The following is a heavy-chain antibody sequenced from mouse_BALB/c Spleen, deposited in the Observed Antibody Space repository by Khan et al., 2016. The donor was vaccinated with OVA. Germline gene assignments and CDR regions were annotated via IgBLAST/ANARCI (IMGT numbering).Heavy chain of an antibody. V-gene: IGHV5-17*02. J-gene: IGHJ3*01. CDR2: ISSGSSTI. Sequence: LVESGGGLVQPGGSRKLSCAASGFTFSSFGMHWVRQAPEKGLEWVAYISSGSSTIYYADTVKGRFTISRDNPKITLFLQMTSLRSEDTAMYYCARLLPFAYWGQGTLVTVSA. CDR3: ARLLPFAY. CDR1: GFTFSSFG. D-gene: IGHD1-1*01.